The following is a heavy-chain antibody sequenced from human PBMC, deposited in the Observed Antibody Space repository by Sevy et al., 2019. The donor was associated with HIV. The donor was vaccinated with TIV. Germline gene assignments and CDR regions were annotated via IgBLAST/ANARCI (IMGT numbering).Heavy chain of an antibody. CDR3: ARDLPPSATTVAHFDC. J-gene: IGHJ4*02. CDR1: GFTFSSYE. Sequence: GGFLRLSCAASGFTFSSYEMNWVRQAPGKGLEWVSYISNSGTTISYSDSVKGRFTISRDNARNSLYLQMNSLRAEDTTVYYCARDLPPSATTVAHFDCWGQGTLVTVSS. V-gene: IGHV3-48*03. CDR2: ISNSGTTI. D-gene: IGHD4-17*01.